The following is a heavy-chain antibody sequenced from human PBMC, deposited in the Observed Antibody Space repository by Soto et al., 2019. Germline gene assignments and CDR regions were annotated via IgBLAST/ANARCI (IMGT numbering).Heavy chain of an antibody. V-gene: IGHV3-30-3*01. D-gene: IGHD3-3*01. CDR3: ARDKRDLRFLEWSYYFDY. CDR2: ISYDGSNK. CDR1: GFTFSSSA. Sequence: PGGSLRLSCAASGFTFSSSAMHWVRQAPGKGLEWVAVISYDGSNKYYADSVKGRFTISRDNSKNTLYLQVNSLRAEDTAVYYCARDKRDLRFLEWSYYFDYWGQGTLVTVSS. J-gene: IGHJ4*02.